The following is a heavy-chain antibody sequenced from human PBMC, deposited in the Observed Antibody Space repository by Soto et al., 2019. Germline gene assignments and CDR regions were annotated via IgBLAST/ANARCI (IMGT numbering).Heavy chain of an antibody. CDR2: IIPILGIA. J-gene: IGHJ4*02. CDR3: ATLRYCSGDSCYRFEY. Sequence: GASVKVSCKASGGTFSSYTISWVRQAPGQGLEWMGKIIPILGIASYAQKFQGRVTITADRSTSTAYMELSSLTSEDTAVYYCATLRYCSGDSCYRFEYWGQGTLVTVSS. CDR1: GGTFSSYT. D-gene: IGHD2-15*01. V-gene: IGHV1-69*02.